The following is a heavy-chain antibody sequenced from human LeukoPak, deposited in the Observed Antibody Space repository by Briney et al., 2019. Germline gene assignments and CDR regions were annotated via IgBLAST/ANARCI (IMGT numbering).Heavy chain of an antibody. Sequence: PSQTLSLTCTVSGGSISSGDYYWSWIRQPPGKGLEWIGYIYYSGSTYYNPSLKSRVTISVDTSKNQFSLKLSSVTAADTAVYYCARGAYGDYSLNWFDPWGHGTLVTVSS. D-gene: IGHD4-17*01. CDR1: GGSISSGDYY. CDR2: IYYSGST. J-gene: IGHJ5*02. V-gene: IGHV4-30-4*01. CDR3: ARGAYGDYSLNWFDP.